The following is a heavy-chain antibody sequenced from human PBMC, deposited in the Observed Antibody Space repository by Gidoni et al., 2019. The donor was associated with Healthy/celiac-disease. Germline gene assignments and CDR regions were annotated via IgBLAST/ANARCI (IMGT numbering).Heavy chain of an antibody. J-gene: IGHJ5*02. D-gene: IGHD6-19*01. CDR1: GSSASSNSAS. CDR3: ARSLIRTSGWYLFGWFDP. V-gene: IGHV6-1*01. CDR2: TYYRSKWYN. Sequence: QVQLQQSGPGLVKPSQTLSLTCPISGSSASSNSASWDWIRQSPSRGLEWLGRTYYRSKWYNDYAVSVKSRITINPETSKNQFSMQLNSVTPEDTAVYYCARSLIRTSGWYLFGWFDPWGQGTLVTVSS.